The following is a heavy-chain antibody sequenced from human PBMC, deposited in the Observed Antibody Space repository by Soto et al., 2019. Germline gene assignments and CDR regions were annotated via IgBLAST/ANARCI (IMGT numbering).Heavy chain of an antibody. Sequence: QVQLQESGPGLVKPSETLSLTCTVSGGSISSYYWSWIRQPPGKGLEWIGYIYYSGSTNYNPSLTSRVTISVDTSKNQFSLKLSSVTAADTAVYYCARHRDGDYGTFQHWGQGTLVTVSS. J-gene: IGHJ1*01. D-gene: IGHD4-17*01. CDR2: IYYSGST. V-gene: IGHV4-59*08. CDR1: GGSISSYY. CDR3: ARHRDGDYGTFQH.